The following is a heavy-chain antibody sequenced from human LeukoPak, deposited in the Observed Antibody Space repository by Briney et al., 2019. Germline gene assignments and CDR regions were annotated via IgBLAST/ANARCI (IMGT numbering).Heavy chain of an antibody. Sequence: PGGSLRLSCAASGFTFSDYYMNWIRQAPGKGLEWLSYISSSSTYTNYADSVKGRFTISRDNAKNSLYLQMNSLRAEDTAVYYCASSRGSGGYVNDWGQGTLVTVSS. J-gene: IGHJ4*02. V-gene: IGHV3-11*03. CDR2: ISSSSTYT. D-gene: IGHD3-10*01. CDR3: ASSRGSGGYVND. CDR1: GFTFSDYY.